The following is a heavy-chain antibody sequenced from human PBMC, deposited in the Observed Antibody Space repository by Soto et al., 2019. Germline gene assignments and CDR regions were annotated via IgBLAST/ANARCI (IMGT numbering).Heavy chain of an antibody. D-gene: IGHD4-17*01. V-gene: IGHV4-39*01. J-gene: IGHJ4*02. CDR3: VSQRTTVPTQAYFDY. CDR2: VFYRGRS. CDR1: GGSVTNSSYY. Sequence: PSETLSLTCTVSGGSVTNSSYYWGWIRQSPGKGLEWIGSVFYRGRSYSKSSVKSRVTISVDTSKNRFSLSSNSVTASDTAVYFCVSQRTTVPTQAYFDYWGPGALVTVSS.